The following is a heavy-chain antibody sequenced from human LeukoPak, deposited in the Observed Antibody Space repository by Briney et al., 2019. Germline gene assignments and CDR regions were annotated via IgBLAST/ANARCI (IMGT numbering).Heavy chain of an antibody. J-gene: IGHJ4*02. CDR2: INHSGST. Sequence: SETLSLTCAVYGGSFSGYYWSWIRQPPGKGLEWIGEINHSGSTNYNPSLKSRVTISVDTSKNQFSLKLSSVTAADTAVYYCARGARGVLRYFDWLLYDYWGQGTLVTVSS. D-gene: IGHD3-9*01. V-gene: IGHV4-34*01. CDR1: GGSFSGYY. CDR3: ARGARGVLRYFDWLLYDY.